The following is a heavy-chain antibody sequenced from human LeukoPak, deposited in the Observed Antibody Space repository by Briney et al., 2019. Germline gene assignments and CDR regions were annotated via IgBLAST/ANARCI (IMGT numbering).Heavy chain of an antibody. D-gene: IGHD3-22*01. Sequence: SETLSLTCTVSGGSISSYYWSWIRQPPGKGLEWIGYIYFSGNTNYNPSLKSRVTISLDTPKNQFSLKLSSVTAADTAVYYCARHSSGYYYFDYWCQGTLVTVSS. J-gene: IGHJ4*02. CDR2: IYFSGNT. V-gene: IGHV4-59*01. CDR1: GGSISSYY. CDR3: ARHSSGYYYFDY.